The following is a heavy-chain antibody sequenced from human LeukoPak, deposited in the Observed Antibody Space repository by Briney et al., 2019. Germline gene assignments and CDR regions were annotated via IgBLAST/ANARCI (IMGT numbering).Heavy chain of an antibody. Sequence: GGSLRLSCAASGFTFSSYAMSWVRQAPGKGLEWVSATSGSGGSTYYADSAKGRFTISRDNSKNTLYLQMNSLRAEDTAVYYCAKDKRGGYSGYGPVHYYGMDVWGQGTTVTVSS. CDR2: TSGSGGST. J-gene: IGHJ6*02. V-gene: IGHV3-23*01. CDR3: AKDKRGGYSGYGPVHYYGMDV. CDR1: GFTFSSYA. D-gene: IGHD5-12*01.